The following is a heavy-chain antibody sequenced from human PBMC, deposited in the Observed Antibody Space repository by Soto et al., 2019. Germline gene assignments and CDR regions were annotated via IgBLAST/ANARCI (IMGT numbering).Heavy chain of an antibody. CDR2: INPSGGST. V-gene: IGHV1-46*01. CDR3: AREGKSSAVAGTIYFDY. J-gene: IGHJ4*02. CDR1: GYTFTSYY. Sequence: QVQLVQSGAEVKKPGASVKVSCKASGYTFTSYYMHWVRQAPGQGLEWMGIINPSGGSTSYAQKFQGRVTMTRDTSTSTVYMELSSLRSEDTAVYYCAREGKSSAVAGTIYFDYWGQGTLVTVSS. D-gene: IGHD6-19*01.